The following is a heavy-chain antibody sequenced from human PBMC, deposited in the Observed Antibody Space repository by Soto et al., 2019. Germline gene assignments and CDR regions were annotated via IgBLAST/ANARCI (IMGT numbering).Heavy chain of an antibody. CDR1: GFTFSNYA. CDR2: ISYDGSNK. CDR3: ARDGYSSPNTHFDY. D-gene: IGHD6-13*01. Sequence: PGGSLRLSCAASGFTFSNYAMHWVRQAPGKGLKWVALISYDGSNKYYADSVKGRFTISRDNSKNTLYLQMNSLRAEDTAVYYCARDGYSSPNTHFDYWGQGTLVTVSS. V-gene: IGHV3-30-3*01. J-gene: IGHJ4*02.